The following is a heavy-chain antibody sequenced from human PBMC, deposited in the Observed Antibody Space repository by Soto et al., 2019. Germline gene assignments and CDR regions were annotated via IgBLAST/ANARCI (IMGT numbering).Heavy chain of an antibody. V-gene: IGHV3-30-3*01. CDR2: ISYDGSNK. Sequence: QVQLVESGGGVVQPGRSLRLSCAASGFTFSSYAMHWVRQAPGKGLEWVAVISYDGSNKYYADSVKGRFTISRDNSKNTLYLQMNSLRAEDTAVYYCARDNHPDYGMDVWGQGTTVTVSS. CDR1: GFTFSSYA. CDR3: ARDNHPDYGMDV. J-gene: IGHJ6*02.